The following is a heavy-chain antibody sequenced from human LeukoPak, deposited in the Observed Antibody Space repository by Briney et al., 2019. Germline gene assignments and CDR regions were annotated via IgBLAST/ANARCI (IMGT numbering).Heavy chain of an antibody. CDR2: DRGTK. Sequence: SGGSLRLSCTASGFIFTNAWMTWVRQAPGKGLEWVGRDRGTKDYAAPVKDRFSISRDNSKNTLYLVMINLKTEDTAVYYCTAVLYDTGGVDHWGQGTLVTVSS. CDR1: GFIFTNAW. CDR3: TAVLYDTGGVDH. D-gene: IGHD3-22*01. J-gene: IGHJ4*02. V-gene: IGHV3-66*01.